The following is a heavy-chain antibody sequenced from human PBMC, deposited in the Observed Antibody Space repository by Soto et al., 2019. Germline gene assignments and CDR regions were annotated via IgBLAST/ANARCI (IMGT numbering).Heavy chain of an antibody. CDR1: GGSISSSNW. V-gene: IGHV4-4*02. CDR3: ARARSSSPRYFDY. J-gene: IGHJ4*02. Sequence: QVQLQESGPGLVKPSGTLSLTCAVSGGSISSSNWWSWVRQPPGKGLEWIGEIYHSGSTNYNPSLKRRVXXSXAXXKHQFSLKLSSVTAADTAVYYCARARSSSPRYFDYWGQGTLVTVSS. D-gene: IGHD6-13*01. CDR2: IYHSGST.